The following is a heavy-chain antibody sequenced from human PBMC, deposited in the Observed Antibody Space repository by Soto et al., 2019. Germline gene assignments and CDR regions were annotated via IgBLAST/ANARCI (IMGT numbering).Heavy chain of an antibody. CDR2: IIPIFGTA. CDR3: ARDHAAMGPHSWPDYYYYYGMDV. Sequence: ASVKVSCKASGGTFSSYAISWVRQAPGQGLEWMGGIIPIFGTANYAQKFQGRVTITADESTSTAYMELSSLRSEDTAVYYCARDHAAMGPHSWPDYYYYYGMDVWGQGTTVTVSS. D-gene: IGHD5-18*01. V-gene: IGHV1-69*13. CDR1: GGTFSSYA. J-gene: IGHJ6*02.